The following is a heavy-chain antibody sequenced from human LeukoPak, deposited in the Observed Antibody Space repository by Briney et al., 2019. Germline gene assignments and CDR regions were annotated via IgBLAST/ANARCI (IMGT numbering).Heavy chain of an antibody. Sequence: SETLSLTCAVYGGSFSGYYWSWIRQPPGKGLEWIGEINHSGSTYYNPSLKSRVTISVDTSKNQFSLKLSSVTAADTAVYYCARDRGYYYDSSGVDYWGQGTLVTVSS. CDR2: INHSGST. J-gene: IGHJ4*02. D-gene: IGHD3-22*01. CDR3: ARDRGYYYDSSGVDY. V-gene: IGHV4-34*01. CDR1: GGSFSGYY.